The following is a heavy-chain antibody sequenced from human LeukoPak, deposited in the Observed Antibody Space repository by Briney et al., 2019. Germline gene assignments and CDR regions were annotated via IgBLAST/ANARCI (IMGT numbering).Heavy chain of an antibody. CDR2: ISGSGGST. D-gene: IGHD2-2*01. J-gene: IGHJ4*02. CDR1: GFTFSSYA. CDR3: ARDQEGRYCSSTSCYSWTFDY. Sequence: PGGSLRLSCAASGFTFSSYAMSWVRQAPGKGLEWVSAISGSGGSTYYADSVKGRFTISRDNSKNTLYLQMNSLRAEDTAVYYCARDQEGRYCSSTSCYSWTFDYWGQGTLVTVSS. V-gene: IGHV3-23*01.